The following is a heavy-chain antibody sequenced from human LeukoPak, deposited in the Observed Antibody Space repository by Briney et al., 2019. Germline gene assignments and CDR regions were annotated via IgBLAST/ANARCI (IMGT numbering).Heavy chain of an antibody. CDR2: IYCSGST. CDR3: ARELRWDDAFDI. V-gene: IGHV4-59*01. CDR1: GGSISSYY. J-gene: IGHJ3*02. Sequence: PSETLSLTCTVSGGSISSYYWSWIRQPPGKGLEWIGYIYCSGSTNYNPSLKSRVTISVDTSKKQFSLKLSSVTAADTAVYYCARELRWDDAFDIWGQGTMVTVSS. D-gene: IGHD4-23*01.